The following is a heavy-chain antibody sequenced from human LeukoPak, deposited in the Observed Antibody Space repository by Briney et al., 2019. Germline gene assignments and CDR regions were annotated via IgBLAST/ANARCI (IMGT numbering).Heavy chain of an antibody. D-gene: IGHD6-19*01. V-gene: IGHV1-2*02. CDR2: INPVSGVT. CDR1: GYTFTGHY. Sequence: ASVKVSCKASGYTFTGHYLHWVRRTPGQGLEWMGWINPVSGVTNYVQKFQGRVTTTRDTSIDTAYMELSRLRSDDTAVYYCARGSVAGTGDYWGQGTLVTVSS. J-gene: IGHJ4*02. CDR3: ARGSVAGTGDY.